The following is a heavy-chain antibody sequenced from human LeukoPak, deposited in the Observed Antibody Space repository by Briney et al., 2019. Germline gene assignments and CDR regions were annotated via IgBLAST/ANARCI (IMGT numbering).Heavy chain of an antibody. D-gene: IGHD3-3*01. CDR1: GFTFSSYG. J-gene: IGHJ4*02. V-gene: IGHV3-30*02. CDR2: IRYDGSNK. CDR3: AQYICDFCYRLDY. Sequence: GGSLRLSCAASGFTFSSYGMHWVRQAPGKGLEWVAFIRYDGSNKYYTDSVKGRFTVSRDNSKNMLYLQMNSLRTEDTAVYHCAQYICDFCYRLDYWGQGTLVTVSS.